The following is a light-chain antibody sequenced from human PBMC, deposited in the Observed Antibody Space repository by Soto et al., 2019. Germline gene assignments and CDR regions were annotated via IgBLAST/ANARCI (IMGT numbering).Light chain of an antibody. Sequence: QSFLTQPASVSGSPGQSLTISCTGTSSDVGSYNLVSWYQQHPGKAPKLMIYEDSKRPSGVSNRFSGSKSGNTASLTISGLQAEDEADYFCCSYAGSSTYVFGTGTKVTVL. V-gene: IGLV2-23*01. CDR1: SSDVGSYNL. J-gene: IGLJ1*01. CDR3: CSYAGSSTYV. CDR2: EDS.